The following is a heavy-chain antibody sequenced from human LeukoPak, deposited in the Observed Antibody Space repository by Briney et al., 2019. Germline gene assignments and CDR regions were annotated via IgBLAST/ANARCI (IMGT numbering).Heavy chain of an antibody. CDR1: GFTVSSNY. Sequence: GGSLRLSCAASGFTVSSNYISWVRQAPGKGLEWVSVIYSGGSTNYADSVKGRFTISRDKSKNTLYLQMNSLTAEDTAVYYCARETTVGVFDIWGQGTIVTVSS. V-gene: IGHV3-53*01. D-gene: IGHD4-17*01. CDR2: IYSGGST. CDR3: ARETTVGVFDI. J-gene: IGHJ3*02.